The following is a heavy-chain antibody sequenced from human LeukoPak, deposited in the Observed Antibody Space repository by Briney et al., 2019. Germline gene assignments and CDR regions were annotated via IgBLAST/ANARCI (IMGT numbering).Heavy chain of an antibody. V-gene: IGHV1-69*06. J-gene: IGHJ4*02. CDR1: GYTFTSNY. D-gene: IGHD3-22*01. CDR2: IIPIFGTA. Sequence: SVKVSCKSFGYTFTSNYMHWVRQAPGQGLEWMGGIIPIFGTANYAQKFQGRVTITADKSTSTAYMELSSLRSEDTAVYYCARNPFFYYDSSGYFDYWGQGTLVTVSS. CDR3: ARNPFFYYDSSGYFDY.